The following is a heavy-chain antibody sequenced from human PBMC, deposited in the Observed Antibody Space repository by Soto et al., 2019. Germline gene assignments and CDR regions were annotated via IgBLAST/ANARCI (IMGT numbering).Heavy chain of an antibody. J-gene: IGHJ6*02. D-gene: IGHD2-2*01. Sequence: QVQLVQSGAEVKKPGASVKVSCKASGYTFTGYYMHWVRQAPGQGLEWMGWINPNSGGTNYAQKVQGWGTMTRDTSSSTAHMELSRLRSDDTSVYYSAIDRSQLLRSVYDYYCMDVWGQGTTVTVSS. V-gene: IGHV1-2*04. CDR3: AIDRSQLLRSVYDYYCMDV. CDR2: INPNSGGT. CDR1: GYTFTGYY.